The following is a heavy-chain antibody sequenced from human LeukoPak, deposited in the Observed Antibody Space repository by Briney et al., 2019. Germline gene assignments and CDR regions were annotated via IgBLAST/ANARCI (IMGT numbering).Heavy chain of an antibody. V-gene: IGHV3-7*01. CDR1: GFIFTNAW. D-gene: IGHD1-26*01. J-gene: IGHJ5*02. CDR2: IKQDGSEK. CDR3: ARVGGSYWGWFDP. Sequence: GGSLRLSCAASGFIFTNAWMNWVRQAPGKGLEWVANIKQDGSEKYYVDSVKGRLTISRDNAKNSLYLQMNSLRAEDTAVYYCARVGGSYWGWFDPWGQGTLVTVSS.